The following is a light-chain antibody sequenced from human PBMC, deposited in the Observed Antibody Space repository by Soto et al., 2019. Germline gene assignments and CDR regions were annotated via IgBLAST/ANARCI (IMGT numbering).Light chain of an antibody. Sequence: EIVLTQSPGTLSLSPGERATLSCRASQSVSSYYLAWYQQKPGQPPRLLIYGASSRATGIPDRFSGSGSGTDFTLTISRLEAEDFAVYYCQQDGSSPPLSFGGGTKVEIK. V-gene: IGKV3-20*01. J-gene: IGKJ4*01. CDR2: GAS. CDR3: QQDGSSPPLS. CDR1: QSVSSYY.